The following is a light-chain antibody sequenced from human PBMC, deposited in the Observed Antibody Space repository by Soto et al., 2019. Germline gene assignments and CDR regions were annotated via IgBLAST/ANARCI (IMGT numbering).Light chain of an antibody. J-gene: IGLJ2*01. V-gene: IGLV1-44*01. CDR3: AAWDDSLNGPGVV. CDR2: SNN. Sequence: QSVLTQQPSASGTPGQRVTISCSGSSSNIGSNTVNWYQHLPGTAPKLLIYSNNQRPSGVPDRFSGSKSGTSASLAISGRQSEDEADYYCAAWDDSLNGPGVVFGGGTKLTVL. CDR1: SSNIGSNT.